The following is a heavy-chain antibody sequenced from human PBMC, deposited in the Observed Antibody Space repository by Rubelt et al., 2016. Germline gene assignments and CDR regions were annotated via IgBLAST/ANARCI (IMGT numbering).Heavy chain of an antibody. J-gene: IGHJ5*02. Sequence: QLQLQESGPGLVKPSETLSLTCTVSGGSISSSSYYWGWIRQPPGKGLEWIGYIYYSGSTNYNPSLKSRVTISVDTSKTQFSRKLSSVTAADTAVYYCARDPSLYGLNWFDPWGQGTLVTVSS. V-gene: IGHV4-61*05. CDR1: GGSISSSSYY. D-gene: IGHD2-2*02. CDR3: ARDPSLYGLNWFDP. CDR2: IYYSGST.